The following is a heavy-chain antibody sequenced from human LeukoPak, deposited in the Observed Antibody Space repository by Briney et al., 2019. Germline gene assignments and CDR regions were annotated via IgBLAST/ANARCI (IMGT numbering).Heavy chain of an antibody. CDR2: ISGSGGST. CDR1: GFTFSSYA. V-gene: IGHV3-23*01. D-gene: IGHD2-2*02. CDR3: AKRFGYCSSTSCYTDLNWFDP. J-gene: IGHJ5*02. Sequence: GGSLRLSCAASGFTFSSYAMNWVRQAPGKGLEWVSAISGSGGSTYYADSVKGRFTISRDNPKNTLYLQMNSLRAEDTAVYYCAKRFGYCSSTSCYTDLNWFDPWGQGTLVTVSS.